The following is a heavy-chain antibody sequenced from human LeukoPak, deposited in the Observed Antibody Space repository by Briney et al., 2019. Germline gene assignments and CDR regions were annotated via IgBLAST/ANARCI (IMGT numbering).Heavy chain of an antibody. V-gene: IGHV1-2*02. Sequence: ASVKVSCKASGYTFTGYYMRWVRQAPGQGPEWMGWINPNSGGTNYAQKFRGRVTMTRDTSISTVYMELSRLRSDDTAVYYCARVHSSGPTIHFDYWGQGTLVTVSS. CDR1: GYTFTGYY. CDR3: ARVHSSGPTIHFDY. D-gene: IGHD6-19*01. CDR2: INPNSGGT. J-gene: IGHJ4*02.